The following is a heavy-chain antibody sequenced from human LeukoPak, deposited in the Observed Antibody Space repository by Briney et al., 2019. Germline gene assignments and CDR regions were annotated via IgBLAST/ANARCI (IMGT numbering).Heavy chain of an antibody. V-gene: IGHV7-4-1*01. Sequence: ASVKVSCKASGYTFTSYAMNCVRQAPGQGLEWMGWINTNTGNPTYAQGFTGRFVFSLDTSVSTAYLQICSLKAEDTAVYYCAREYCSGGSCYSMFDRWGQGTLVTVSS. CDR1: GYTFTSYA. D-gene: IGHD2-15*01. J-gene: IGHJ5*02. CDR3: AREYCSGGSCYSMFDR. CDR2: INTNTGNP.